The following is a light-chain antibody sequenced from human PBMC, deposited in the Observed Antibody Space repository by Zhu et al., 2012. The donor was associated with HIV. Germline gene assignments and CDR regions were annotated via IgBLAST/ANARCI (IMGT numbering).Light chain of an antibody. V-gene: IGKV3-11*01. CDR2: DTS. J-gene: IGKJ2*01. CDR1: QSVSSY. CDR3: QQRTNWPPMYT. Sequence: EIVLTQSPATLSLSPGERATLSCRASQSVSSYLAWYQQKPGQAPRLLIYDTSNRATGIPARFSGTGSGTDFTLTISSLEPEDSAVYSCQQRTNWPPMYTFGQGTKLEI.